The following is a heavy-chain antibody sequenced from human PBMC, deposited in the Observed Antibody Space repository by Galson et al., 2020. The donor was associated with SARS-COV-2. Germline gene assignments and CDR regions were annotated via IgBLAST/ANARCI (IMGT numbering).Heavy chain of an antibody. V-gene: IGHV4-39*02. CDR1: GGSIRSSSYY. J-gene: IGHJ6*02. CDR2: IYYSGST. CDR3: AGEVLKLGTYYYYGMDV. Sequence: SETLSLTCTVSGGSIRSSSYYWGWISQPPGKGLEWIGSIYYSGSTYYNPSLKSRVTISVDTSKNQFSLKLSSVTAADTAVYYCAGEVLKLGTYYYYGMDVWGQGTTVTVSS. D-gene: IGHD6-13*01.